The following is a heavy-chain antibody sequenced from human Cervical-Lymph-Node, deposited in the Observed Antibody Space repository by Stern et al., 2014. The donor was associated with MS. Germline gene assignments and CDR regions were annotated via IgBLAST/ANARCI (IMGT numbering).Heavy chain of an antibody. D-gene: IGHD3-3*01. CDR1: GFTFKHFA. Sequence: EVQLEESGGGLVQPGGSLRLSCVGSGFTFKHFAMTWVRQAPGKGLAWISGVGSDDATPCASPGRGRFSLSRDNSKNTLYLQMDSLRAEDTAVYYCGKDLFYWSADSWGQGSLVTVSS. J-gene: IGHJ4*02. CDR3: GKDLFYWSADS. CDR2: VGSDDAT. V-gene: IGHV3-23*04.